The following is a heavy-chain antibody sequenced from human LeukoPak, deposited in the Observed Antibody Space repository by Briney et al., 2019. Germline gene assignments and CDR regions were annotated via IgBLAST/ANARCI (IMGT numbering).Heavy chain of an antibody. CDR3: AKIPAGSSIPWFDP. D-gene: IGHD6-6*01. V-gene: IGHV3-23*01. Sequence: GGSLRLSCAASGFTFSSYAMSWVRQAPGKGLESVSAISGSGGSTYYADSVKGRFTISRDNSKNTLYLQVNSLRAEDTAVYYCAKIPAGSSIPWFDPWGQGTLVTVSS. J-gene: IGHJ5*02. CDR2: ISGSGGST. CDR1: GFTFSSYA.